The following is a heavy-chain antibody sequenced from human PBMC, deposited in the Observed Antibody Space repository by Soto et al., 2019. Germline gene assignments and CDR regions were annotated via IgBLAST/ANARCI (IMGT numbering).Heavy chain of an antibody. V-gene: IGHV4-39*01. CDR1: GGSIGRSSYY. CDR2: VDYSGTT. J-gene: IGHJ5*02. D-gene: IGHD6-19*01. Sequence: QLHLQESGPGLVKPSEALSLTCIVSGGSIGRSSYYWGWIRQPPGKGLEWIGSVDYSGTTYQNPSLKSRVTMSVDTSKNQFSLKLRSVTASDTAVYFCGKGGWSINWFDPWGQGTLVTVSS. CDR3: GKGGWSINWFDP.